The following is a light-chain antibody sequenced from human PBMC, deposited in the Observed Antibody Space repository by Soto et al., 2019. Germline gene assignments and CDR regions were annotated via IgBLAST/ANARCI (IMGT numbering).Light chain of an antibody. V-gene: IGKV1-5*03. CDR1: QTSSSW. CDR2: KAS. Sequence: DIQMTQSPSTLSGSVGDRVTITCRASQTSSSWLAWYQQKPGKAPKLLIYKASTLKSGVPSRFSGSGSGTEFTLTISSLQPDDFATYYCQHYNSYSEAFGQGNKVELK. CDR3: QHYNSYSEA. J-gene: IGKJ1*01.